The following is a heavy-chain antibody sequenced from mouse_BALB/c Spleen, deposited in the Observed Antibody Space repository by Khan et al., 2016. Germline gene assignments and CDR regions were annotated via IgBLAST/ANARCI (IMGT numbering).Heavy chain of an antibody. CDR3: ARQYYSYNARDY. CDR2: INTYTGEP. CDR1: GYTFTNYG. J-gene: IGHJ4*01. V-gene: IGHV9-1*02. Sequence: QIQLVQSGPELKKPGETVKISCKASGYTFTNYGMNWVKQAPGKGLKWMGWINTYTGEPTYADDFKGRFAFSLETSASTVYLQINSLKNEDMATYFCARQYYSYNARDYSGQGTSVIVSS. D-gene: IGHD2-12*01.